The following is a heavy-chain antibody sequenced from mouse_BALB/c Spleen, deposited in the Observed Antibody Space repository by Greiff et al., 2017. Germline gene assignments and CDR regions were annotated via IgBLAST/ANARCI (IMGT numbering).Heavy chain of an antibody. D-gene: IGHD1-2*01. J-gene: IGHJ2*01. CDR1: GYTFTDYN. V-gene: IGHV1S29*02. Sequence: VQLQQSGPELVKPGASVKISCRASGYTFTDYNMHWVKQSHGKSLEWIGYIYPYNGGTGYNQKFKSKATLTVDNSSSTAYMDLRSLTSEDSAVYYCASGAHYYFDYWGQGTTLTVSS. CDR2: IYPYNGGT. CDR3: ASGAHYYFDY.